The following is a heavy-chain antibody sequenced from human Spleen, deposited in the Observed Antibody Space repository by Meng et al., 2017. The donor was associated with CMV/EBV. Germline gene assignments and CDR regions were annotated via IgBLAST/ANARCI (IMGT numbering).Heavy chain of an antibody. D-gene: IGHD6-13*01. CDR1: GFTFISYT. J-gene: IGHJ6*02. Sequence: SCSASGFTFISYTMNWVRQAPGEGLEWVSSISNSSSYIYYGDSVKGRFTITRDNARKSLFLEINSLKTEDTAVYYCARGGMKQLVIPYGMDVWGQGTTVTVSS. CDR2: ISNSSSYI. CDR3: ARGGMKQLVIPYGMDV. V-gene: IGHV3-21*01.